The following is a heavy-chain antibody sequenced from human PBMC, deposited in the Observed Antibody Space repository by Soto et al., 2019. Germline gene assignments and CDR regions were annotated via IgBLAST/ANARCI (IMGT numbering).Heavy chain of an antibody. J-gene: IGHJ6*02. CDR3: ARSIAARLGFDYYYYGRDV. V-gene: IGHV1-69*01. Sequence: QVQLVQSGAEVKKPGSSVKVSCKASGGTFSSYAISWVRQAPGQGLEWMGGIIPIFGTANYAQKFQGRVTITADESTSTAYMELSSLRSEDTAVYYCARSIAARLGFDYYYYGRDVWGQGTTVTVSS. CDR1: GGTFSSYA. D-gene: IGHD6-6*01. CDR2: IIPIFGTA.